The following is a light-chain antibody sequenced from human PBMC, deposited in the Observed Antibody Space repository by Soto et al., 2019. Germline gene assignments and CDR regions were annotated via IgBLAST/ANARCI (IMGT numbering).Light chain of an antibody. V-gene: IGKV1-39*01. CDR2: TAS. CDR3: QQYNNWPPIT. J-gene: IGKJ5*01. Sequence: DIQMTQSPSSLSASVGDRVTITCRASESVITYLNWYRQKPGKAPNLLIHTASTLESGVPTRFSGSGSGTDFTLTISSLQPEDFAVYYCQQYNNWPPITFGQGTRLEIK. CDR1: ESVITY.